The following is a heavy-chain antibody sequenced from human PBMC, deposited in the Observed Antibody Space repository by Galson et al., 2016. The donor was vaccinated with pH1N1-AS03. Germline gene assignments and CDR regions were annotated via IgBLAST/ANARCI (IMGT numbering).Heavy chain of an antibody. D-gene: IGHD5/OR15-5a*01. V-gene: IGHV3-23*01. CDR2: VVTSGDT. CDR3: AKDRVYDDSQWVFDY. CDR1: GFRLTSIA. J-gene: IGHJ4*02. Sequence: SLRLSCAASGFRLTSIAMTWVRQAPGKGLEWVSGVVTSGDTYFADSVKGRFSISRDDSKNTMYLQMDSRGVEDTAIYYCAKDRVYDDSQWVFDYWGQGSPVTVSS.